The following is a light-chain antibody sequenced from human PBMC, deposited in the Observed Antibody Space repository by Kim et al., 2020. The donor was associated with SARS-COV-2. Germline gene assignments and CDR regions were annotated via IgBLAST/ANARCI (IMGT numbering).Light chain of an antibody. CDR2: DAS. CDR3: QQYNYWPPWT. V-gene: IGKV3-15*01. Sequence: EIVMTQSPATLSMSPGERATISCRASQSIRADLAWYQQKSGQAPRLLIYDASTRATGVPARFTGSGSGTDFTLTINGLQSEDFAMYYCQQYNYWPPWTFGQGTKVDIK. CDR1: QSIRAD. J-gene: IGKJ1*01.